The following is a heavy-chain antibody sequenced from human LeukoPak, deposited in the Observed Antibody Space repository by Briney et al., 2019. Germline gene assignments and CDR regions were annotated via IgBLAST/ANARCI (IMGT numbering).Heavy chain of an antibody. D-gene: IGHD2-21*01. Sequence: ASVKVSCKASGYTFTGYNMHWVRQAPGQGLEWMGWINPNSGGTNYAQKFQGRVTMTRDTSISTAYMELSRLSSDDTAVYYCASPGQGIDDAFDIWGQGTMVTVSS. CDR3: ASPGQGIDDAFDI. V-gene: IGHV1-2*02. J-gene: IGHJ3*02. CDR1: GYTFTGYN. CDR2: INPNSGGT.